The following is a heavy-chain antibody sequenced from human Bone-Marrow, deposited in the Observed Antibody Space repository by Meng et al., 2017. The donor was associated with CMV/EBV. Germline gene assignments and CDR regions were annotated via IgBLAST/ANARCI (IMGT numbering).Heavy chain of an antibody. Sequence: GESLKISCAASGFTFSSYSMNWVRQAPGKGLEWVSSISSSSSYIYYADSVKGRFTISRDNAKNSLYLQMNSLRAEDTAVYYCARDRIVVPHDPWGQGTRVTVSS. V-gene: IGHV3-21*01. CDR2: ISSSSSYI. CDR1: GFTFSSYS. J-gene: IGHJ5*02. CDR3: ARDRIVVPHDP. D-gene: IGHD2-2*01.